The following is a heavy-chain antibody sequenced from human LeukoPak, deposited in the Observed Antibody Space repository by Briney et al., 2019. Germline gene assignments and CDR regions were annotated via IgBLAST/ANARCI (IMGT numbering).Heavy chain of an antibody. CDR1: GGSISSYY. CDR2: IYSSGT. D-gene: IGHD6-19*01. Sequence: SETLSLTCTVSGGSISSYYLSWIRQPAGKGLEWIGRIYSSGTSYNPSLKSRVTISVDTSKNQFSLKLSSVTAADTAVYYCARDLGYSSGWYIGGAAFDIWGQGTMVTVSS. V-gene: IGHV4-4*07. J-gene: IGHJ3*02. CDR3: ARDLGYSSGWYIGGAAFDI.